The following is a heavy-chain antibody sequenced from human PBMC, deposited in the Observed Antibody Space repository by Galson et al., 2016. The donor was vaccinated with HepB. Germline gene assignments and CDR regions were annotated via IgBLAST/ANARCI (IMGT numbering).Heavy chain of an antibody. CDR3: ETHSGGTYYTYYGIDV. CDR2: FDPEDVET. V-gene: IGHV1-24*01. Sequence: SVKVSCKVSGYTLTELSMHWVRQAPGKGLEWMGGFDPEDVETIYAQKFQGRVTMTEDTSTDTAYMELSSLRSEDTAVYYCETHSGGTYYTYYGIDVGGKGTTVTVAS. D-gene: IGHD1-26*01. CDR1: GYTLTELS. J-gene: IGHJ6*04.